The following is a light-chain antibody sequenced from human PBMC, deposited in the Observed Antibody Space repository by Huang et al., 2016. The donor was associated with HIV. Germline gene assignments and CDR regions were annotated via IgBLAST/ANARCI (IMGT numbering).Light chain of an antibody. CDR3: QQRSDWPRT. CDR2: GAS. V-gene: IGKV3-11*01. Sequence: EIVLTQSPATLSLSPGERATLSCRASQSVSSDLDWYQQKAGQAPGLLIYGASNRATGIRARVTGSESRTDFTLNVSSLGPEDFAVYYCQQRSDWPRTFGQGTKLEIK. J-gene: IGKJ2*01. CDR1: QSVSSD.